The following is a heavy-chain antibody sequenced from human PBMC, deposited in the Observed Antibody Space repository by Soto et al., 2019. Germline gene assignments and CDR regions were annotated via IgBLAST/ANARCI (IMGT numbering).Heavy chain of an antibody. Sequence: GGSLRLSCAASGFKFSNYAMSWVRQAPGKGLEWVSLISATGGGTYYADSVKGRFTISTDNTHNTLYLQVHSLTAEDTAVYYCAKDRRAGGNSAVYFDFWGQGAQVTVSS. J-gene: IGHJ4*02. D-gene: IGHD3-16*01. CDR1: GFKFSNYA. CDR2: ISATGGGT. V-gene: IGHV3-23*01. CDR3: AKDRRAGGNSAVYFDF.